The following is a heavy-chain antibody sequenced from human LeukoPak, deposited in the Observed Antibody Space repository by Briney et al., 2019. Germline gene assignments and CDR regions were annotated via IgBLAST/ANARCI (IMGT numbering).Heavy chain of an antibody. D-gene: IGHD3-22*01. CDR2: IWYDGSNK. J-gene: IGHJ4*02. CDR3: ARDGGYYYDSSGYYEFFDY. CDR1: GFTFSSYG. V-gene: IGHV3-33*01. Sequence: GGSLRLSCAASGFTFSSYGMHWVRQAPGKGLEWVAVIWYDGSNKYYADSVKGRFTISRDNSKNTLYLQMNSQRAEDTAVYYCARDGGYYYDSSGYYEFFDYWGQGTLVTVSS.